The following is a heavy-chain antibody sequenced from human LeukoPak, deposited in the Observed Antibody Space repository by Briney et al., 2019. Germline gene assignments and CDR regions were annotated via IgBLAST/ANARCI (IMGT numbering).Heavy chain of an antibody. D-gene: IGHD2-15*01. CDR1: GGXISGFY. J-gene: IGHJ4*02. Sequence: SDTLSLTCSISGGXISGFYCSWIRQPPGKGLEWSGDIYYTGSTNFNPSFKSRVTISVDTSKNQFSLKLSSVTAADAAVYYCARGSNGVVAGTFDCWGQGTLVTVSS. CDR2: IYYTGST. CDR3: ARGSNGVVAGTFDC. V-gene: IGHV4-59*07.